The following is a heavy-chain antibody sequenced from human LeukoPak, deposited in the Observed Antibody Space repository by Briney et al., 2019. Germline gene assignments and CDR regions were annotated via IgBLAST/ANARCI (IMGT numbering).Heavy chain of an antibody. J-gene: IGHJ4*02. CDR2: ISYDGSNK. Sequence: PGGSLRLSCAASGFTFSSYGMHWVRQAPGKGLEWVAVISYDGSNKYYADSVKGRFTISRDNSKNTLYLQMNSPRAEDTAVYYCAKGIRGYYDSSGQPWGQGTLVTVSS. D-gene: IGHD3-22*01. V-gene: IGHV3-30*18. CDR3: AKGIRGYYDSSGQP. CDR1: GFTFSSYG.